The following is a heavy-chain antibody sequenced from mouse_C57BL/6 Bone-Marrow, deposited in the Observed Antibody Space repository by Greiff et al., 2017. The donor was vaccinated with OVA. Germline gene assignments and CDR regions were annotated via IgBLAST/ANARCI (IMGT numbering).Heavy chain of an antibody. V-gene: IGHV1-81*01. J-gene: IGHJ2*01. Sequence: QVQLQQSGAELARPGASVKLSCKASGYTFTSYGISWVKQRTGQGLEWIGEIYPGNGDTSYNQKFKGKATLTVDKSSSTAYMQLSSLTSEDSAVYFCAREDSSGLFDYWGQGTTLTVSS. D-gene: IGHD3-2*02. CDR3: AREDSSGLFDY. CDR2: IYPGNGDT. CDR1: GYTFTSYG.